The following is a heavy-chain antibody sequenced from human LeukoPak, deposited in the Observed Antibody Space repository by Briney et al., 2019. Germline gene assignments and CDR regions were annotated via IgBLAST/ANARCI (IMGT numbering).Heavy chain of an antibody. CDR1: GFTFSNYG. Sequence: GGSLRLSCAASGFTFSNYGMHWVRQAPGKGLEWVAVIWYDGSNKYYADSVKGRFTISRDNSKNTLYLQLNSLRAEDTAVYYCAGNYGPYYFDYWGQGTLVTVSS. D-gene: IGHD3-10*01. V-gene: IGHV3-33*01. CDR2: IWYDGSNK. CDR3: AGNYGPYYFDY. J-gene: IGHJ4*02.